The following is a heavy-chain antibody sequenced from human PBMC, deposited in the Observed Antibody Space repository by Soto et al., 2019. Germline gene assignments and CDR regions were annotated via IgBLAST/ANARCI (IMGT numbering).Heavy chain of an antibody. V-gene: IGHV6-1*01. D-gene: IGHD3-3*01. J-gene: IGHJ6*02. CDR1: GDSVSSNSAA. CDR3: ARGRDYDFWSGYFGPGRNYYYYGMDV. Sequence: SQTLSLTCVISGDSVSSNSAAWNWIRQSPSRGLEWLGRTYYRSKWYNDYAVSVKSRITINPDTSKNQFSLQLNSVTPEDTAVYYCARGRDYDFWSGYFGPGRNYYYYGMDVWGQGTTVTVSS. CDR2: TYYRSKWYN.